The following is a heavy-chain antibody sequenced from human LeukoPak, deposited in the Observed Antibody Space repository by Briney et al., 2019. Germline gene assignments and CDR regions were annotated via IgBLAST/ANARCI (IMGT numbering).Heavy chain of an antibody. CDR3: ARDHGVVVPVAMTSVMGFDY. CDR1: GFTFSSYS. CDR2: ISSSSSYI. Sequence: GGSLRLSCAASGFTFSSYSMNWVRQAPGKGLEWVSSISSSSSYIYYADSVKGRFTISRDNAKNSLYLQMNSLRAEDTAVYYCARDHGVVVPVAMTSVMGFDYWGQGTLVTVSS. V-gene: IGHV3-21*01. D-gene: IGHD2-2*01. J-gene: IGHJ4*02.